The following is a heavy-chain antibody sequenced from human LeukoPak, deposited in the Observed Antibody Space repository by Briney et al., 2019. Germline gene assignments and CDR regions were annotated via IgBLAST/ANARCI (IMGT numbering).Heavy chain of an antibody. J-gene: IGHJ4*02. D-gene: IGHD3-10*01. Sequence: SETLSLTCAVYGGSFSGYYWSWIRQPPGKGLEWIGEINHSGSTNYNPSLKSRVTISVDTSKNQFSLKLSSVTAADTAVYYCARHLYGSGSSLDYWGQGTLVTVSS. CDR1: GGSFSGYY. CDR3: ARHLYGSGSSLDY. CDR2: INHSGST. V-gene: IGHV4-34*01.